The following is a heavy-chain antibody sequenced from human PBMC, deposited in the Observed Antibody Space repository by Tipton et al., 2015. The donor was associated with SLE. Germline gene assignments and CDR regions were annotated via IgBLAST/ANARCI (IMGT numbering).Heavy chain of an antibody. CDR1: GGSFSDYS. V-gene: IGHV4-34*09. D-gene: IGHD6-19*01. CDR2: INHSGST. Sequence: TLSLTCAVYGGSFSDYSWSWIRQSPGKGLEWIGEINHSGSTYHNPSLQSRVTISVDTSKNQFSLKMSSVNAADTAVYYCARTRGDSSGWYGNWYFDLWGRGTLVTASS. J-gene: IGHJ2*01. CDR3: ARTRGDSSGWYGNWYFDL.